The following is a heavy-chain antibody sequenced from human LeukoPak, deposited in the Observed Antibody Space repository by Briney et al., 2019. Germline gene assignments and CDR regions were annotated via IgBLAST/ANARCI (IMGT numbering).Heavy chain of an antibody. D-gene: IGHD4-17*01. J-gene: IGHJ4*02. CDR1: GGTFSSYA. CDR2: IIPIFGTA. Sequence: SVKVSCKASGGTFSSYAISWVRQAPGQGLEWMGGIIPIFGTANYAQKFQGRVTITTDESTSTAYMELSSLRSEDTAVYYCAGSHYGDYYFNYWGQGTLVTVSS. CDR3: AGSHYGDYYFNY. V-gene: IGHV1-69*05.